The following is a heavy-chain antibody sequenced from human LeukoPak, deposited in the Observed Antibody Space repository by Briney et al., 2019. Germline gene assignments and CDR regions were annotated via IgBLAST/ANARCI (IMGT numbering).Heavy chain of an antibody. V-gene: IGHV3-30*04. D-gene: IGHD3-22*01. CDR2: ISYDGSNK. Sequence: GGSLRLSCAASGFTFSSYAMHWVRQAPGKGLEWVAVISYDGSNKHYADSVKGRFTISRDNSKNTLYLQMNSLRAEDTAVYYCASSRITMIVVAYWGQGTLVTVSS. CDR1: GFTFSSYA. J-gene: IGHJ4*02. CDR3: ASSRITMIVVAY.